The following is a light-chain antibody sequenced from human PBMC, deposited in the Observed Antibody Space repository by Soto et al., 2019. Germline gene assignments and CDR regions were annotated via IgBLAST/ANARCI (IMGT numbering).Light chain of an antibody. CDR3: SSYTSSSTLV. J-gene: IGLJ2*01. Sequence: QPASVSGSTGQSITISCTGTSRDVGGYNYVSWYQQHPGKAPKLMIYDVSNRPSGVSNRFSGSKSGNTASLTISGLQAEDEADYYCSSYTSSSTLVFGGGTKVTVL. CDR2: DVS. V-gene: IGLV2-14*01. CDR1: SRDVGGYNY.